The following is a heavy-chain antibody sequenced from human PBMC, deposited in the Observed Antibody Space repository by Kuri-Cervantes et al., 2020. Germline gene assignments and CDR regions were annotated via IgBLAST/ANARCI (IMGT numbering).Heavy chain of an antibody. CDR2: IFYSGST. V-gene: IGHV4-39*01. Sequence: SETLSLTCTVSGGFISSSSYYWGWIRQPPGKALEWIGNIFYSGSTYYNPSLKSRVTISVDTSKSQFSLKLSSVTAADTAVYYCASGTSMIHLRKRGYYGMDVWGQGATVTVSS. CDR3: ASGTSMIHLRKRGYYGMDV. CDR1: GGFISSSSYY. J-gene: IGHJ6*02. D-gene: IGHD3-22*01.